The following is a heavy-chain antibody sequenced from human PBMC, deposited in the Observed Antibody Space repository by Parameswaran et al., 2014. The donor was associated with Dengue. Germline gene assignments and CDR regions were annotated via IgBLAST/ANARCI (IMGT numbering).Heavy chain of an antibody. CDR2: ISSSSSTT. CDR1: GFTFSTYS. V-gene: IGHV3-48*02. CDR3: ARPHDIYRDQYYYYGMDV. J-gene: IGHJ6*02. Sequence: GESLKISCAASGFTFSTYSMNWVRQAPGKGLEWVSYISSSSSTTDYAASVKGRFTVSRDNAKNSLYLQMNSLRDEDTALYYCARPHDIYRDQYYYYGMDVWGQGTTVTVSS. D-gene: IGHD5-18*01.